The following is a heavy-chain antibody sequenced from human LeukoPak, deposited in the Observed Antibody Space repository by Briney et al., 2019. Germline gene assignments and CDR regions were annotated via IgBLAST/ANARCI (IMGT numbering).Heavy chain of an antibody. CDR3: ATYDFWSGRGSDY. V-gene: IGHV4-4*07. Sequence: SETLSLTCTVSGGSISSYYWSWIRQPAGKGLECIGRVYSSGSTYYNPSLKSRVAISVDTSKNQFSLKLSSVTAADTAVYYCATYDFWSGRGSDYWGQGTLVTVSS. CDR2: VYSSGST. CDR1: GGSISSYY. D-gene: IGHD3-3*01. J-gene: IGHJ4*02.